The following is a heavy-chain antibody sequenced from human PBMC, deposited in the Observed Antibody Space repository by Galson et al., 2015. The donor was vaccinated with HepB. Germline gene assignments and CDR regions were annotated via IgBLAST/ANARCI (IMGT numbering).Heavy chain of an antibody. CDR3: ARAAVLMVYRGYYYMDV. CDR1: GGTFSSYA. J-gene: IGHJ6*03. CDR2: IIPIFGTA. V-gene: IGHV1-69*13. D-gene: IGHD2-8*01. Sequence: SVKVSCKASGGTFSSYAISWVRQAPGQGLEWMGGIIPIFGTANYAQKFQGRVTITADESTSTAYMELSSLRSEDTAVYYCARAAVLMVYRGYYYMDVWGKGTTVTVSS.